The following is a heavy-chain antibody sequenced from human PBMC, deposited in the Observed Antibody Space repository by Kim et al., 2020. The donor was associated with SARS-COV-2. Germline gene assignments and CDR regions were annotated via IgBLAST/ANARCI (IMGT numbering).Heavy chain of an antibody. D-gene: IGHD2-21*02. J-gene: IGHJ3*02. V-gene: IGHV4-39*07. CDR1: GGSISSSSYY. CDR2: IYYSGST. Sequence: SETLSLTCTVSGGSISSSSYYWGWIRQPPGKGLEWIGSIYYSGSTYYNPSLKSRVTISVDTSKNQFSLKLSSLTAADTAVYYCAIKPGYCGGDCYSYGAFDIWGQGTMVTVSS. CDR3: AIKPGYCGGDCYSYGAFDI.